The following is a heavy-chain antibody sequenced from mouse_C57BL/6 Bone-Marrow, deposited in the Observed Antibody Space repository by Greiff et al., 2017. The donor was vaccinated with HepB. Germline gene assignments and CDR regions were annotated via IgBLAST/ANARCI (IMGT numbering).Heavy chain of an antibody. CDR2: IDPSDSYT. V-gene: IGHV1-59*01. J-gene: IGHJ3*01. CDR3: ASGGLFAY. D-gene: IGHD3-3*01. CDR1: GYTFTSYW. Sequence: VQLQQPGAELVRPGTSVKLSCKASGYTFTSYWMHWVKQRPGQGLEWIGVIDPSDSYTNYNQKFKGKATLTVDTSSSTAYMQLSSLTSEDSAVYYCASGGLFAYWGQGTLVTVSA.